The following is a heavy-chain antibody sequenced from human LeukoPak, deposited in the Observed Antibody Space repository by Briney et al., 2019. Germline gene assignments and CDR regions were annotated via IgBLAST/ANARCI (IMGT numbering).Heavy chain of an antibody. Sequence: PGRSLRLSCAASGFTFRNYAMHWVRQAPGKGLEWVAFILYDGSNKNYADSVKGRITISRDNSKNTLYLQMNSLRAEDTAVYYCARGRAYGSGSYTLDYWGQGTLVTVSS. V-gene: IGHV3-30-3*01. CDR3: ARGRAYGSGSYTLDY. CDR2: ILYDGSNK. CDR1: GFTFRNYA. J-gene: IGHJ4*02. D-gene: IGHD3-10*01.